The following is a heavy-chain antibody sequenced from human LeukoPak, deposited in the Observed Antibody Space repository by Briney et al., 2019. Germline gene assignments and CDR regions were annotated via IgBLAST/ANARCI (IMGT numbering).Heavy chain of an antibody. D-gene: IGHD3-22*01. CDR3: ARDPVGQGIVVAPLGGLFDY. V-gene: IGHV4-34*01. CDR1: GGSFSGYY. Sequence: SETLSLTCAVYGGSFSGYYWSWIRQPPGKGLEWIGEIDHSGSTNYNPSLKSRVSISVDTSKNQFSLRLNSVTAADTAVYYCARDPVGQGIVVAPLGGLFDYWGQGTLVTVSS. CDR2: IDHSGST. J-gene: IGHJ4*02.